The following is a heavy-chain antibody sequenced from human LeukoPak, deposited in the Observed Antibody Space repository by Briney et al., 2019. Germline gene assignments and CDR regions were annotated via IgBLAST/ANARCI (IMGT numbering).Heavy chain of an antibody. J-gene: IGHJ5*02. CDR1: GYTFSTYD. CDR3: ARDAPDAIPMIGREDYNNWLDP. Sequence: ASVKVSCKASGYTFSTYDISWVRQAPGQGLEWMGWISAYNGNTKYAQKLQGRVTMTTDTSTSTAYMELSSLRSEDTAVYYCARDAPDAIPMIGREDYNNWLDPWGQGTLVTVSS. CDR2: ISAYNGNT. D-gene: IGHD3-22*01. V-gene: IGHV1-18*01.